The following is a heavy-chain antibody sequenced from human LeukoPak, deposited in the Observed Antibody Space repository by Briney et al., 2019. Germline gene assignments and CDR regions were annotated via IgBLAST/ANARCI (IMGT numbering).Heavy chain of an antibody. V-gene: IGHV3-53*01. CDR1: GFSVRTNY. D-gene: IGHD3-22*01. CDR2: IYFGGTI. Sequence: GGSLRLSCAASGFSVRTNYMSWVRQAPGEGLECVSDIYFGGTIRYADSVKGRVTISRDNSRDTLHLQMKTPRVDNTGVYYFVKAVPHLFNSDSSGYYGDAFDVWGEGTVVTVSS. CDR3: VKAVPHLFNSDSSGYYGDAFDV. J-gene: IGHJ3*01.